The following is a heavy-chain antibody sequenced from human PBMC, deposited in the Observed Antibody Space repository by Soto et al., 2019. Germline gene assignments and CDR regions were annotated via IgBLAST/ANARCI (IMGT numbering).Heavy chain of an antibody. CDR2: TSAYNGNT. J-gene: IGHJ4*02. CDR1: GYTFTSYG. CDR3: ARGALTYYYDSSGYYHFDY. D-gene: IGHD3-22*01. Sequence: ASVKVSCKASGYTFTSYGISWVRQAPGQGLEWMGWTSAYNGNTNYAQILQGRVTMTTDTSTSTAYMELRSLRSDDTAVYYCARGALTYYYDSSGYYHFDYWGQRTLVTVSS. V-gene: IGHV1-18*01.